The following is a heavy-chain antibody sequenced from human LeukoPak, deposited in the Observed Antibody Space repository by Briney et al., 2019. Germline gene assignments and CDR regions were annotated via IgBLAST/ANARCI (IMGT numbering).Heavy chain of an antibody. V-gene: IGHV4-34*01. CDR1: GGSFSGYY. Sequence: SETLSLTCAVYGGSFSGYYWSWIRQPPGKGLEWIGEINHSGSTNYNPSLKSRVTISVDTSKNQFSLKLSSVTAADTAVYCCARGSFTVTNNWFDPWGQGTLVTVSS. J-gene: IGHJ5*02. CDR2: INHSGST. CDR3: ARGSFTVTNNWFDP. D-gene: IGHD4-17*01.